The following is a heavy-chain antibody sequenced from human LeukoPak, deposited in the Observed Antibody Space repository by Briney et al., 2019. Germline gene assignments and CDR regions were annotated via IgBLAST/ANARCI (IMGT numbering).Heavy chain of an antibody. J-gene: IGHJ5*02. Sequence: SKTLSLTCTVSGDSISSGSYYWSWIRQPADKGLEWIGRIYTGGSTDYNPSLRSRVTISVDTSKNHFSLKLSSVTAADTAVYYCARKGSDTWYTYWFAPWGQGTLVTVSS. CDR3: ARKGSDTWYTYWFAP. CDR2: IYTGGST. CDR1: GDSISSGSYY. V-gene: IGHV4-61*02. D-gene: IGHD6-13*01.